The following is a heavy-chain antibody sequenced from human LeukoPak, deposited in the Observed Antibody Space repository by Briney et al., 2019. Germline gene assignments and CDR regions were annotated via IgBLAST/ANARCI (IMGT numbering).Heavy chain of an antibody. Sequence: KSSETLSLTCAVYGGSFSGYYWSWIRQPSGKGLEWIGEINHSGSTNYNPSLKSRVTISVDTSKNQFSLKLSSVTAADTAVYYCARGKFRRNWFDPWGQGTLVTVSS. CDR2: INHSGST. CDR1: GGSFSGYY. CDR3: ARGKFRRNWFDP. J-gene: IGHJ5*02. V-gene: IGHV4-34*01.